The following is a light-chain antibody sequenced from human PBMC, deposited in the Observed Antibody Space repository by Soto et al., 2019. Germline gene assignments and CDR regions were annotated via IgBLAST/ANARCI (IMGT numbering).Light chain of an antibody. Sequence: EIVMTQSPATLSVSPGERATLSCRASQSVSSNLAWYQQKPGQAPRLLIYGASTRATGIPARFSGSGSGTAFTLTISSLQSEDFAVYYCQQYNNWPPYPFGQGTKLEIK. CDR1: QSVSSN. J-gene: IGKJ2*01. CDR3: QQYNNWPPYP. CDR2: GAS. V-gene: IGKV3-15*01.